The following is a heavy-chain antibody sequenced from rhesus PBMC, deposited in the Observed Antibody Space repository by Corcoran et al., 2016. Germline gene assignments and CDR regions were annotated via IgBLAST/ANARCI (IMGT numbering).Heavy chain of an antibody. J-gene: IGHJ4*01. V-gene: IGHV4-73*01. CDR1: GGSISGYYY. Sequence: QVQLQQWGEGLVKPPETLSLTCAVYGGSISGYYYWSWIRQPPGKGLEWIGYIYGNSASTNYNPSLKNPVTISKDTSKNQFSLKLSSVTAADTAVYYCARDRRFSSGWLFDYWGQGVLVTVSS. D-gene: IGHD6-31*01. CDR3: ARDRRFSSGWLFDY. CDR2: IYGNSAST.